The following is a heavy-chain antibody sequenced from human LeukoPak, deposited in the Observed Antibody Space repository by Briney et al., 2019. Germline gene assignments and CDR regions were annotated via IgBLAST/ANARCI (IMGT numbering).Heavy chain of an antibody. CDR2: IWSDGSKK. J-gene: IGHJ4*02. CDR3: ASWWERDY. D-gene: IGHD1-26*01. Sequence: GRSLRLSCAASGFTFTTYGFHWVRQAPGKGLEWVAAIWSDGSKKYYADSVEGRFIISKDNSQNTLYLQMDSLRAEDTAVYYCASWWERDYWGQGTLVTVSS. CDR1: GFTFTTYG. V-gene: IGHV3-33*01.